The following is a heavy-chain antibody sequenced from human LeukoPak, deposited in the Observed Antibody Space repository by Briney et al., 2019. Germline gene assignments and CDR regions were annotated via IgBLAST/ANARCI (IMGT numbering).Heavy chain of an antibody. CDR3: ARARVPYAYYFDY. J-gene: IGHJ4*02. V-gene: IGHV4-59*01. CDR2: IFYSGST. Sequence: SETLSLTCTVSGGSISPYYWSWIRQPPGKGLEWIGYIFYSGSTNYNPSLKSRVTISVDTSKNQFSLKLTSVTPADTAVYYCARARVPYAYYFDYWGQGILVTVSS. CDR1: GGSISPYY. D-gene: IGHD2-2*01.